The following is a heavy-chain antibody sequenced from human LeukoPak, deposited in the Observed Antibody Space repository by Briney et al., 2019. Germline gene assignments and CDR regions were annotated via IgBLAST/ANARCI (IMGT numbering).Heavy chain of an antibody. Sequence: PGGSLRLSCAASGFTFSTYNMNWVRRTPGKGLEWVSSITSSSTYMFYADSVRGRFTISRDNAENSLFLQMNSLRAEDTAVYYCARDGGEWELDYWGQGTLVTVSS. CDR2: ITSSSTYM. CDR1: GFTFSTYN. V-gene: IGHV3-21*01. J-gene: IGHJ4*02. CDR3: ARDGGEWELDY. D-gene: IGHD1-26*01.